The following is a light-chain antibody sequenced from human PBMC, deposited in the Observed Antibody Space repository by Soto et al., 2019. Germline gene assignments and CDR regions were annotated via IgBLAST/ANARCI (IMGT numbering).Light chain of an antibody. Sequence: IVLKKSAGTLSLSQGERATLSCGASQSISSSYLAWYQQKPGQAPRLLIYGASTRATGIPARFSGSGSGTDFTLTISRVQAEDVAVYYCHQYYYRPLTFGQGTRLEI. V-gene: IGKV3-20*01. CDR2: GAS. CDR1: QSISSSY. CDR3: HQYYYRPLT. J-gene: IGKJ5*01.